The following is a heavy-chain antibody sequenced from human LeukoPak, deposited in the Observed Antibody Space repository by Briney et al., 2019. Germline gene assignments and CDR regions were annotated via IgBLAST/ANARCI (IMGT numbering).Heavy chain of an antibody. Sequence: GGSLRLSCAASGYTFTSYDINWVRQATGQGLEWMGWMNPNSGNTGYAQKFQGRVTITRNTSISTAYMELSSLRSEDTAVYYCARSHDYSNTDWGQGTLVTVSS. CDR3: ARSHDYSNTD. D-gene: IGHD4-11*01. CDR1: GYTFTSYD. J-gene: IGHJ4*02. CDR2: MNPNSGNT. V-gene: IGHV1-8*03.